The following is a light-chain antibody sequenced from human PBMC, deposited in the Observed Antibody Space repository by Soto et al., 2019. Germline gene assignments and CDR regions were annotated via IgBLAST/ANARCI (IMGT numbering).Light chain of an antibody. CDR3: QKYGSSPLYT. Sequence: EIVLTQSPGTLSLSPGERATLSCRASQSVSSGYLAWYQQKPGQAPRLLIYGASSRATGIPDRFSGSGSGTDFTLTISRLEPEDFAVYYCQKYGSSPLYTFGQGTKLEIK. CDR2: GAS. J-gene: IGKJ2*01. CDR1: QSVSSGY. V-gene: IGKV3-20*01.